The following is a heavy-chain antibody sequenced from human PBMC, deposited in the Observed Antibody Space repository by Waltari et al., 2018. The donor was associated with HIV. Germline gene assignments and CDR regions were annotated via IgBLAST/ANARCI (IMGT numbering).Heavy chain of an antibody. V-gene: IGHV3-30*01. CDR2: ISYDGNEI. Sequence: QVQLVESGGGVVQPGRSLRLSCAASGFTFSSYAMHWVRQAPGKGLDWVAVISYDGNEILYADCVKGRFTISRGNSRNTLYLQMNSLRPEDTAVYYCARGRGGPDYWGQGTLVTVSS. CDR1: GFTFSSYA. CDR3: ARGRGGPDY. J-gene: IGHJ4*02. D-gene: IGHD3-10*01.